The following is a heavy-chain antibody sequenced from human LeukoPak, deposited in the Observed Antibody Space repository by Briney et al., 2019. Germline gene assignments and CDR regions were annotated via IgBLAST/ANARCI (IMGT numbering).Heavy chain of an antibody. V-gene: IGHV4-4*07. Sequence: SETLSLTCTVSGGSISDYFWNWIRQPAGKGLEWIGRAHTSGSTNYNPSLKSRVTMSVDTSKNQFSLKLTSIIAADTAVYYCARALPKLGYCSSTSCYAVYFDYWGQGSLVTVSS. CDR2: AHTSGST. D-gene: IGHD2-2*01. J-gene: IGHJ4*02. CDR1: GGSISDYF. CDR3: ARALPKLGYCSSTSCYAVYFDY.